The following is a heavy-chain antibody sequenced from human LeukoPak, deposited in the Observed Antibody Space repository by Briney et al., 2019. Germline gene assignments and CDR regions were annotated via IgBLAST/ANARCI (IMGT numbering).Heavy chain of an antibody. J-gene: IGHJ4*02. V-gene: IGHV4-4*07. CDR2: IYSSGNT. Sequence: SETLSLTCSVSGGSISSYYWSWIRQPAGKGLEWIGRIYSSGNTNYNPSLKSRVTMSVDTSNNQFSLKLSSVTAADTAVYYCARHQRISGSGYYIDYWGQGTLVAVSS. D-gene: IGHD3-22*01. CDR1: GGSISSYY. CDR3: ARHQRISGSGYYIDY.